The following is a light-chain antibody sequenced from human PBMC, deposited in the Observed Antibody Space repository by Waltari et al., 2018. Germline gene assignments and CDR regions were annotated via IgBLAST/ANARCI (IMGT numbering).Light chain of an antibody. CDR1: ETVTSH. Sequence: EIVMTQSPAVLSVSPGQRATLSCRASETVTSHLAWYQQKPGQAPRLLINDVATRAAGIPARLSGSGSETEFTLTVTSLQSEDCAVYYCQQYYEWQTFGPGTKVEIK. CDR3: QQYYEWQT. J-gene: IGKJ1*01. V-gene: IGKV3D-15*01. CDR2: DVA.